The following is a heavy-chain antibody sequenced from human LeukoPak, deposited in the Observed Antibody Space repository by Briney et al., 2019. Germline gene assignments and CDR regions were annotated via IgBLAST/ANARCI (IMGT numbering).Heavy chain of an antibody. J-gene: IGHJ4*02. D-gene: IGHD3-10*01. Sequence: KVSCKASGYTFNGYYMHWVRQAPGQGLEWMGWINPNNGGTKYAQNFQGRVTMTRDTSISTAYMELDRLRFDDTAVYYCARDSGEVPDYWGQGTLVTVSS. CDR2: INPNNGGT. CDR3: ARDSGEVPDY. CDR1: GYTFNGYY. V-gene: IGHV1-2*02.